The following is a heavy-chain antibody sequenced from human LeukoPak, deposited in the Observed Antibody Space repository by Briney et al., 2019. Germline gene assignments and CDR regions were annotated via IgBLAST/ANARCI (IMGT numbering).Heavy chain of an antibody. CDR2: IKSKTDGGTT. CDR1: GFTFSNAW. CDR3: TTDSEGMEWELPFDY. J-gene: IGHJ4*02. D-gene: IGHD1-26*01. V-gene: IGHV3-15*01. Sequence: GGSLRLSCAASGFTFSNAWMSWVRQAPGKGLEWVGRIKSKTDGGTTDYAAPVKGRFTISRDDSKNTLYLQMNSLKTEDTAVYYCTTDSEGMEWELPFDYWGQGTLVTVSS.